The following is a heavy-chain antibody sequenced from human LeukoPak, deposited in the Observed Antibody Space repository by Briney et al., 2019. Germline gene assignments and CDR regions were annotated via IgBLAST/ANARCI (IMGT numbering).Heavy chain of an antibody. V-gene: IGHV4-39*01. CDR2: IYYSGST. D-gene: IGHD2-2*01. J-gene: IGHJ6*03. CDR1: GGSISSSSYY. Sequence: PSETLSLTCTVSGGSISSSSYYWGWIRQPPGKGLEWIGSIYYSGSTYYNPSPKSRVTISVDTSKNQFSLKLSSVTAADTAVYYCASLRQYQLPYYYYYYYMDVWGKGTTVTVSS. CDR3: ASLRQYQLPYYYYYYYMDV.